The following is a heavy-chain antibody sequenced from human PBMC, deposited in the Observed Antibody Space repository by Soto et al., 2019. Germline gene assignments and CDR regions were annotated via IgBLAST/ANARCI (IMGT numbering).Heavy chain of an antibody. CDR3: SRNNYYYYGMDV. Sequence: TSETLSLTCTVSGGSISSYYWSWIRQPPGKGLEWIGSIYYSGSTYYNPSLKSRVTISVDTSKNQFSLKLSSVTAADTAVYYCSRNNYYYYGMDVWGQGTTVTVSS. CDR2: IYYSGST. CDR1: GGSISSYY. J-gene: IGHJ6*02. V-gene: IGHV4-59*05.